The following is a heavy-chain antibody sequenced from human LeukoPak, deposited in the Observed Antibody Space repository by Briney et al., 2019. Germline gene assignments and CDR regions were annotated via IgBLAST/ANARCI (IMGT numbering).Heavy chain of an antibody. CDR2: MNPNSGNT. CDR3: ARDLTGIAAAGSYNWFDP. CDR1: GYTFTSYD. V-gene: IGHV1-8*01. D-gene: IGHD6-13*01. J-gene: IGHJ5*02. Sequence: GASVKVSCKASGYTFTSYDINWVRQATGQGLEWMGWMNPNSGNTGYAQKFQGRVTMTRNTSISTAYTELSSLRSEDTAVYYCARDLTGIAAAGSYNWFDPWGQGTLVTVSS.